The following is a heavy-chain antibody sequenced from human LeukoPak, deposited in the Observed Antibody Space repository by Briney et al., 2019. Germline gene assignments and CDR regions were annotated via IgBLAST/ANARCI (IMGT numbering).Heavy chain of an antibody. Sequence: SQTLSLTCAISGDSVSSNSAAWIWIRQSPSRGLEWLGRTYYRSKWYTEYAVSVKSRITINPDTSKNQFSLQLSSVTAADTAVYHCASPRKNGDYAPNWFDPWGQGTLVTVSS. J-gene: IGHJ5*02. CDR2: TYYRSKWYT. V-gene: IGHV6-1*01. CDR3: ASPRKNGDYAPNWFDP. D-gene: IGHD4-17*01. CDR1: GDSVSSNSAA.